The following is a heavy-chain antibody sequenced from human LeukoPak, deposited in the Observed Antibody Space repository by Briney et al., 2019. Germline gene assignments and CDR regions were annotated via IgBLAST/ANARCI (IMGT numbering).Heavy chain of an antibody. Sequence: GGSLRLSCAASGFTFSSYSMNWVRQAPGKGLEWVPSISSSSSYIYYADSVKGRFTISRDNAKNSLYLQMNSLRAEDTAVYYCARDKGGNSGDAFDIWGQGTMVTVSS. V-gene: IGHV3-21*01. CDR3: ARDKGGNSGDAFDI. D-gene: IGHD4-23*01. J-gene: IGHJ3*02. CDR1: GFTFSSYS. CDR2: ISSSSSYI.